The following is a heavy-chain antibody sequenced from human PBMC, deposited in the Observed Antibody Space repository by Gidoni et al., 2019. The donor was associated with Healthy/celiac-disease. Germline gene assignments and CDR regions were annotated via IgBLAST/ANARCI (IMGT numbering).Heavy chain of an antibody. CDR2: INHSGST. J-gene: IGHJ6*02. V-gene: IGHV4-34*01. D-gene: IGHD6-13*01. CDR1: GGSFSGYS. CDR3: ARDSEEIAAAGTDYYYGMDV. Sequence: QVQLQQWGAGLLKPSETLSLTCAVYGGSFSGYSWRWIRQPPGKGLEWIGEINHSGSTNYNPSLKSRVTISVDTSKNQFSLKLSSVTAADTAVYYCARDSEEIAAAGTDYYYGMDVWGQGTTVTVSS.